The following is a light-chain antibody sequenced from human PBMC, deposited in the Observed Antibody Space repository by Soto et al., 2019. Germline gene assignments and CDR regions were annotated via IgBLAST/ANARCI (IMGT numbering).Light chain of an antibody. Sequence: EIVLTQSPGTLSLSPGERATLSCRASQYVSSDYFAWFQQKPGQAPRLLIYGASSRASGIPDRFTGSGSGTDFTLTISRLEPEDFAVYYCQQYFMSPWTFGQGTKVELK. CDR2: GAS. V-gene: IGKV3-20*01. J-gene: IGKJ1*01. CDR1: QYVSSDY. CDR3: QQYFMSPWT.